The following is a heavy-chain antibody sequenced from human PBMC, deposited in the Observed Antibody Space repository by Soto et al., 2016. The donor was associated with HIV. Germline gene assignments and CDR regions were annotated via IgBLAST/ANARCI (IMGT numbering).Heavy chain of an antibody. V-gene: IGHV1-69*10. Sequence: QVQLVQSGAEVMKPGSSVKVSCKASGGTFTTSAISWVRQAPGQGLDWMGGIIPILVITKYVQKFQGRITITADKSTSTVYMELSTLRSDDTAVYYCARGPYYGDYPDYSYYYMDVWGKGTTVTVSS. CDR3: ARGPYYGDYPDYSYYYMDV. J-gene: IGHJ6*03. D-gene: IGHD4-17*01. CDR2: IIPILVIT. CDR1: GGTFTTSA.